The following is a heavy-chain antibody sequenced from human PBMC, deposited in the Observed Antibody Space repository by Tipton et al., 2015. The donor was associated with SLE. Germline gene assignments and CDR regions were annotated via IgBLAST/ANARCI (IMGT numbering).Heavy chain of an antibody. D-gene: IGHD4-23*01. V-gene: IGHV4-4*08. CDR3: AREGGKTFDY. CDR2: IYTSVIT. CDR1: GGSMNSYY. J-gene: IGHJ4*02. Sequence: TLSLTCTVSGGSMNSYYWSWLRQPPGKGLEWIGYIYTSVITNYNPSLKSRVTMSLDTSKNQFSLKLSSVTAADTAVYYCAREGGKTFDYWGQGTLVTVSS.